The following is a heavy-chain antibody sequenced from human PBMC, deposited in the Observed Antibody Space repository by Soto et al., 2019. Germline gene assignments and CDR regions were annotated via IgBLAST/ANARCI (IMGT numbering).Heavy chain of an antibody. CDR3: AKDHSGWDGYFDL. J-gene: IGHJ2*01. V-gene: IGHV3-23*01. CDR2: ISGSGGST. CDR1: GFTFSSYA. D-gene: IGHD6-19*01. Sequence: GGSLRLSCAASGFTFSSYAMSWVRQAPGKGLEWVSAISGSGGSTYYADSVKGRFTISRDNSKNTLDLQMNSLRAEDTAVYYCAKDHSGWDGYFDLWGRGTLVTVSS.